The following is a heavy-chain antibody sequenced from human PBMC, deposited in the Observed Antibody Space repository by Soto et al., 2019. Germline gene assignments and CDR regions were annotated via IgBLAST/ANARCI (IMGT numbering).Heavy chain of an antibody. CDR2: MNPNSGNT. CDR1: GYTFTSYD. D-gene: IGHD2-2*02. CDR3: AKMGGFDIVVVPAAIGPFDY. J-gene: IGHJ4*02. V-gene: IGHV1-8*01. Sequence: GASVKVSCKASGYTFTSYDINWVRQATGQGIEWMRWMNPNSGNTGYAQKFQGRVTMTRNTSISTAYLELSSLRSEDTAVYYCAKMGGFDIVVVPAAIGPFDYWGQGTLVTVSS.